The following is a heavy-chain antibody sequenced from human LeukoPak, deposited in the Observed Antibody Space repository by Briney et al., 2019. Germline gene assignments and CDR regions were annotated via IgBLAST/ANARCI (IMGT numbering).Heavy chain of an antibody. J-gene: IGHJ5*02. CDR1: GYTFTTYD. CDR3: ARSSRGWWFDP. V-gene: IGHV1-8*01. D-gene: IGHD3-22*01. CDR2: VNPDSGNT. Sequence: ASVKVSCKASGYTFTTYDINWVRQATGQGLEWMGWVNPDSGNTGYAQKFQGRVTMTRNTSISTAYTELSSLRSEDTAVYYCARSSRGWWFDPWGQGTLVTVSS.